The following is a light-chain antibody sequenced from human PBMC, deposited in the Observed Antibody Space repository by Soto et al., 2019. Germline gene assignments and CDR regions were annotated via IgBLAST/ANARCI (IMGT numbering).Light chain of an antibody. J-gene: IGLJ2*01. Sequence: QPVLTQSPSASASLGASVKLTCTLSSGHSNYAIAWHQQQPEKGPRYLMKLNSDGSHSKGDGIPERFSGSSSGAERYLTISSLQSEDEADYYCQTWGTGIVVFGGGTQLTVL. CDR2: LNSDGSH. V-gene: IGLV4-69*01. CDR1: SGHSNYA. CDR3: QTWGTGIVV.